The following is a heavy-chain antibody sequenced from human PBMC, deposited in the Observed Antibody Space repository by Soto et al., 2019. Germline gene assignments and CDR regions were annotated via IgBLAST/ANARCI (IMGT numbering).Heavy chain of an antibody. CDR3: ARDRNYDSSGYYFPRFDY. J-gene: IGHJ4*02. V-gene: IGHV4-31*03. CDR1: GGSISSGGYY. Sequence: QVQLQESGPGLVKPSQTLSLTCTVSGGSISSGGYYWSWIRQHPGKGLEWIGYIYYSGSTYYNPSLKSRVTISVDTSKNQFSLKLSSVTAADTAVYYCARDRNYDSSGYYFPRFDYWGQGTLVTVSS. CDR2: IYYSGST. D-gene: IGHD3-22*01.